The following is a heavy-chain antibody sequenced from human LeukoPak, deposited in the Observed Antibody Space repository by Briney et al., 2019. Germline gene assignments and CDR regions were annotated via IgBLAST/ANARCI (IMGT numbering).Heavy chain of an antibody. CDR3: AKSFRSTSLDY. Sequence: GGSLRLSCAASGFTFSSYEMNWVRQAPGKGLEWVSAISGSGDSTYYADSVKGRFTISRDNSRNTLYLQMNSLRAGDTAVYYCAKSFRSTSLDYWGQGTLVTVSS. D-gene: IGHD2-2*01. CDR1: GFTFSSYE. CDR2: ISGSGDST. V-gene: IGHV3-23*01. J-gene: IGHJ4*02.